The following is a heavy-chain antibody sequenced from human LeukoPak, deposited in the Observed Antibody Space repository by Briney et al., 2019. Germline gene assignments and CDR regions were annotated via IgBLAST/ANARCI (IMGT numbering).Heavy chain of an antibody. CDR3: ARQGGGFWYFDL. Sequence: SETLSLTCTVSGGSISSYYWSWIRQPPGKGLEWIGYIYYSGSTNYNPSLKSRVTISGDTSKNQFSLKLSSVTAADTAVYYCARQGGGFWYFDLWGRGTLVTVSS. CDR1: GGSISSYY. D-gene: IGHD6-25*01. V-gene: IGHV4-59*08. CDR2: IYYSGST. J-gene: IGHJ2*01.